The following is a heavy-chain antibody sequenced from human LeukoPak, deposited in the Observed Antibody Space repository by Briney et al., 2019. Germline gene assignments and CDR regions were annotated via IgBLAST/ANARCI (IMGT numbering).Heavy chain of an antibody. J-gene: IGHJ4*02. CDR2: IYTSGST. Sequence: PSETLSLTCTVSGGSISSGSYYWSWIRQPAGKGLEWIGRIYTSGSTNYNPSLKSRVTISVDTSKNQFSLKLSSVTAADTAVYYCARATPGTVDYWDQGTLVTVPS. CDR3: ARATPGTVDY. V-gene: IGHV4-61*02. D-gene: IGHD1-26*01. CDR1: GGSISSGSYY.